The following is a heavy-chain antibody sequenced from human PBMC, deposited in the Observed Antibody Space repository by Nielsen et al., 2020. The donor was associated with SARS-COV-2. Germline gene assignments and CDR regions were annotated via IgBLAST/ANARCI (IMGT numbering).Heavy chain of an antibody. J-gene: IGHJ4*02. CDR2: MNPNSGNT. CDR3: ALLWPVDIVATIGYFDY. Sequence: ASVKVSCKASGYTFTSYDINWVRQATGQGLEWMGWMNPNSGNTGYAQKFQGRVTMTRDTSTSTVYMELSSLRSEDTAVYYCALLWPVDIVATIGYFDYWGQGTLVTVSS. D-gene: IGHD5-12*01. CDR1: GYTFTSYD. V-gene: IGHV1-8*01.